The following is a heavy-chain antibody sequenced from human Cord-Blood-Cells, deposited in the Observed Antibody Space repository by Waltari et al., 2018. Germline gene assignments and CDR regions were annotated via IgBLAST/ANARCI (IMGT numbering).Heavy chain of an antibody. J-gene: IGHJ4*02. Sequence: EVQLVESGGGLVQPGRSLRLSCAASGFPFDDYAMHWVRQAPGKGLEWVSGISWNSGSIGYADSVKGRFTISRDNAKNSLYLQMNSLRAEDTALYYCAKSRGSGSYDYWGQGTLVTVSS. D-gene: IGHD3-10*01. CDR3: AKSRGSGSYDY. V-gene: IGHV3-9*01. CDR2: ISWNSGSI. CDR1: GFPFDDYA.